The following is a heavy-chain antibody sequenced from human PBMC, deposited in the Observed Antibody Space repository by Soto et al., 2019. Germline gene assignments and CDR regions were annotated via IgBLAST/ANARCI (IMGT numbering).Heavy chain of an antibody. D-gene: IGHD4-17*01. CDR1: GGSFSGYY. J-gene: IGHJ5*02. Sequence: PSETLSLTCAVYGGSFSGYYWSWIRQPPGKGLEWIGEINHSGSTNYNPSLKSRVTISVDTSKNQFSLKLSSVTAADTAVYYCAREGLTTAPNARWFDPWGQGTLVTVSS. CDR2: INHSGST. CDR3: AREGLTTAPNARWFDP. V-gene: IGHV4-34*01.